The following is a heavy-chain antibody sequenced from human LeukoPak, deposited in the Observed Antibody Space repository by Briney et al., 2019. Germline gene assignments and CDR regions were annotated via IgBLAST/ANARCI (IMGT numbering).Heavy chain of an antibody. CDR3: ARDAEPRQYYYYGMDV. CDR2: INPNSGGT. Sequence: ASVKVSCKASGYTFTGYYMHWVRQAPGQGLEWMGWINPNSGGTNYAQKFQGRVTMTRDTSISTAYMELSRLRSDDTAVYYCARDAEPRQYYYYGMDVWGQGTTVTVSS. CDR1: GYTFTGYY. J-gene: IGHJ6*02. D-gene: IGHD1-26*01. V-gene: IGHV1-2*02.